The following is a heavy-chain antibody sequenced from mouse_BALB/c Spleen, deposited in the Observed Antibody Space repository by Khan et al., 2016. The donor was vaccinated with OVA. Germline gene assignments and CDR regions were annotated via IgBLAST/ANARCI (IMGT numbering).Heavy chain of an antibody. CDR3: ARGYFGNYEFAY. CDR2: IFPGTGTT. Sequence: QVQLQQSGAEVVKPGASVNLSCKTSGYTFTNYWIQWVKQRPGQGLGWIGEIFPGTGTTYYNENFKDKATLTIDTSSTTAYMQLSSLTSEDSAVYFCARGYFGNYEFAYWGQGTLLTVSA. J-gene: IGHJ3*01. D-gene: IGHD2-1*01. V-gene: IGHV1S132*01. CDR1: GYTFTNYW.